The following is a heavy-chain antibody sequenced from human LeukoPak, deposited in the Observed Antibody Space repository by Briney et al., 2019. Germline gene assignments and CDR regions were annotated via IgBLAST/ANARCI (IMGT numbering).Heavy chain of an antibody. V-gene: IGHV1-69*13. CDR1: GDTFSGYS. D-gene: IGHD6-6*01. CDR2: IIPLFGTS. CDR3: ARAAIAARPDF. J-gene: IGHJ4*02. Sequence: SVKVSCKASGDTFSGYSINWVRQAPGLGLEWMGGIIPLFGTSKYAEKFQGRVTITADESSTTAYMQMHSLTSEDTAVYYCARAAIAARPDFWGQGTLVTVSS.